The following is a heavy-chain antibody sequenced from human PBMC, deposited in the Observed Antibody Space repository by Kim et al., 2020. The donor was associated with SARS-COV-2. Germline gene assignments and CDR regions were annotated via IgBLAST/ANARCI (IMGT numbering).Heavy chain of an antibody. V-gene: IGHV1-24*01. CDR3: ATASNYDILTGYSYPPDY. CDR2: FDPEDGET. D-gene: IGHD3-9*01. CDR1: TELS. Sequence: TELSMHWVRQAPGKGLEWMGGFDPEDGETIYAQKFQGRVTMTEDTSTDTAYMELSSLRSEDTAVYYCATASNYDILTGYSYPPDYWGQGTLAT. J-gene: IGHJ4*02.